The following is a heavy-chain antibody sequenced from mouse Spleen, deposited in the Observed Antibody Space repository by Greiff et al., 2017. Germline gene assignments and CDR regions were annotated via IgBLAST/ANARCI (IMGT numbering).Heavy chain of an antibody. CDR3: ARHYDDAMDY. J-gene: IGHJ4*01. CDR1: GFTFSSYA. CDR2: ISSGGGNT. D-gene: IGHD2-3*01. Sequence: EVKLVESGGGLVKRGGSLKLSCAASGFTFSSYAMSWVRQTPEKRLEWVATISSGGGNTYYPDSVKGRFTISRDNAKNTLYLQMSSLKSEDTAMYYCARHYDDAMDYWGQGTSVTVSS. V-gene: IGHV5-9*04.